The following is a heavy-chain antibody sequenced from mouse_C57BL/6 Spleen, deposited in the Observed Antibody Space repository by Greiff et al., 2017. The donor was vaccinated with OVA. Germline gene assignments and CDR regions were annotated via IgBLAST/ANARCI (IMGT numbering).Heavy chain of an antibody. J-gene: IGHJ4*01. CDR3: TRSDYSNYPYYAMDY. V-gene: IGHV1-15*01. Sequence: QVQLQQSGAELVRPGASVTLSCKASGYTFTDYEMHWVKQTPVHGLEWIGAIDPETGGTASNQKFKGKAILTADKSSSTAYMELRSLTSEDSAVYYCTRSDYSNYPYYAMDYWGQGTSVTVSS. CDR2: IDPETGGT. D-gene: IGHD2-5*01. CDR1: GYTFTDYE.